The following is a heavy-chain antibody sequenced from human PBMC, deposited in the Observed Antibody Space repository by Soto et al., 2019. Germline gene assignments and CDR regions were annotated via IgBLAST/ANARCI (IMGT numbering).Heavy chain of an antibody. Sequence: EVQLVESGGGLIQPGGSLRLSCAASGFTFSRHWMHWVRQTPGKGLMWVSRIDNDGVGTSYADSVRGRFTMSRDNAKNTLYLLMDNLGVEDTAVYFGARVGGFDPIHDYWGQGTLVTVSS. J-gene: IGHJ4*02. D-gene: IGHD5-12*01. CDR1: GFTFSRHW. CDR3: ARVGGFDPIHDY. V-gene: IGHV3-74*01. CDR2: IDNDGVGT.